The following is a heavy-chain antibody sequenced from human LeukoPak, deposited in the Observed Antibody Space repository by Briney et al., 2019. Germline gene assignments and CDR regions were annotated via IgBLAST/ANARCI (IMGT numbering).Heavy chain of an antibody. D-gene: IGHD3-22*01. CDR1: GFTFSRHV. CDR3: AKDSVVMNFFES. J-gene: IGHJ4*02. V-gene: IGHV3-30*18. CDR2: ISSDGSNT. Sequence: GGSLRLSCATSGFTFSRHVMHWVRQSPGKGLEWVAVISSDGSNTDYADSVKGRFTISSDNSKNTLYLELHRLRAEDAAVYYCAKDSVVMNFFESWGQGTLVTVSS.